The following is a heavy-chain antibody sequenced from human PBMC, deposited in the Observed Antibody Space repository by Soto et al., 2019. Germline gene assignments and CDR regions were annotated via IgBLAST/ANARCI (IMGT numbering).Heavy chain of an antibody. CDR2: IYPGDSDT. J-gene: IGHJ4*02. CDR3: ARRDYYDSSGPYGLDY. D-gene: IGHD3-22*01. Sequence: PGESLKISCKGSGYSFTSYWIGWVRQMPGKGLEWMGIIYPGDSDTRYSPSFQGQVTISADKPISTAYLQWSSLKASDTAMYYCARRDYYDSSGPYGLDYWGQGTLVTVSS. CDR1: GYSFTSYW. V-gene: IGHV5-51*01.